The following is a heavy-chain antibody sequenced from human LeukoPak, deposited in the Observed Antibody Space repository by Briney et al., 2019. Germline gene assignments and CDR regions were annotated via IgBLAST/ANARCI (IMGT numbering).Heavy chain of an antibody. Sequence: GSLRLSCAASGFTVSAYAMAWVRQAPGKGLEWVSTIYDDNTYYADSVKGRFAISTDNSKNTLYLQMNSLRVEDTAVYFCAARKVRGVWFYLDYWGQGTLVTVSS. CDR2: IYDDNT. V-gene: IGHV3-23*01. CDR3: AARKVRGVWFYLDY. CDR1: GFTVSAYA. J-gene: IGHJ4*02. D-gene: IGHD3-10*01.